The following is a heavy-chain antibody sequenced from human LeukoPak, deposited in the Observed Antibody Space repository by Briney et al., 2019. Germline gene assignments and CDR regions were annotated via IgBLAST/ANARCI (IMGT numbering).Heavy chain of an antibody. D-gene: IGHD6-19*01. CDR3: VRDPLAVADMDY. CDR2: INPNSGGT. V-gene: IGHV1-2*02. CDR1: GYTFTGYY. Sequence: ASVKVSCTASGYTFTGYYMHWVRQAPGQGLEWMGWINPNSGGTNYAQKSQGRVTMTRDTSISTAYMELSRLGSDDTAVYYCVRDPLAVADMDYWGQGTLVTVSS. J-gene: IGHJ4*02.